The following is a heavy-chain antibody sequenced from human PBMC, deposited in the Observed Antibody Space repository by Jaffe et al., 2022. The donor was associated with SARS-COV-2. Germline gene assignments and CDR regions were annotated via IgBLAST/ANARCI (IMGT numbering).Heavy chain of an antibody. CDR2: IYPGDSDS. CDR1: GYSFTNFW. CDR3: ARAARSGNYLKRKYYFEY. J-gene: IGHJ4*02. V-gene: IGHV5-51*01. D-gene: IGHD1-26*01. Sequence: EVQLVQSGPEVKKPGESLKISCKGFGYSFTNFWIGWVRQMPGKGLEWMGVIYPGDSDSRYSPSFQGQVTISVDKSIRSAHLHWSSLKASDTATYYCARAARSGNYLKRKYYFEYWGQGTLVAVSS.